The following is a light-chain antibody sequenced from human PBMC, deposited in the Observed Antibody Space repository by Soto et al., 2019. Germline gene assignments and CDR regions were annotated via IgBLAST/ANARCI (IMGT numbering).Light chain of an antibody. J-gene: IGKJ5*01. V-gene: IGKV3-15*01. CDR2: DIS. Sequence: ELVMTQSPATLSVSPGERATLSCRASQTVSRNLAWYQQRPGQAPRLLIYDISNRAAGVPARFSGSGSGTEFTLTISSLQSEDFAVYYCQQYASSLTFGQGTRLEIK. CDR3: QQYASSLT. CDR1: QTVSRN.